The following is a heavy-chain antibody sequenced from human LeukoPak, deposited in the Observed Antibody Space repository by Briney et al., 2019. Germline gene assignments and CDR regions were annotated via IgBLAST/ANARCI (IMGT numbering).Heavy chain of an antibody. D-gene: IGHD3-22*01. CDR1: GFTFSDYY. CDR3: ARVVVITTVDY. V-gene: IGHV3-11*04. Sequence: GGSLRLSCAASGFTFSDYYMSWIRQAPGKGLEWVSYISSSGSTIYYADSVKGRFTISRDNAKKSLYLQMNSLRAEDTAVYYCARVVVITTVDYWGQGTLVTVSS. J-gene: IGHJ4*02. CDR2: ISSSGSTI.